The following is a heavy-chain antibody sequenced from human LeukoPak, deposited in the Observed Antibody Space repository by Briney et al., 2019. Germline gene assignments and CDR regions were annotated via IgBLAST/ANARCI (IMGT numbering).Heavy chain of an antibody. Sequence: GGSLRLSCAASGFTFSSYAMSWVRQAPGKGLEWVSAISGSGGSTYYADSVKGRFTISRDNAKNSLYLQMNSLRAEDTAVYYCARHDTAMATDYGMDVWGQGTTVTVSS. CDR1: GFTFSSYA. CDR3: ARHDTAMATDYGMDV. D-gene: IGHD5-18*01. V-gene: IGHV3-23*01. CDR2: ISGSGGST. J-gene: IGHJ6*02.